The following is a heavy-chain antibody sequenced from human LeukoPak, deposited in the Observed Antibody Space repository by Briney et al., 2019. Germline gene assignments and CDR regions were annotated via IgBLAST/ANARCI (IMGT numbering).Heavy chain of an antibody. CDR1: GGSISGGY. J-gene: IGHJ4*02. D-gene: IGHD4-11*01. CDR3: AKSYFDYSTYYSYYFNP. CDR2: VYTSGST. V-gene: IGHV4-4*09. Sequence: SETLSLTCTVSGGSISGGYWSWIRQPPGRGLEWIGYVYTSGSTNYNPSLKSRVTISVDTSKSQFALKLSSVTAADKAVYYCAKSYFDYSTYYSYYFNPWGQGALVTVSS.